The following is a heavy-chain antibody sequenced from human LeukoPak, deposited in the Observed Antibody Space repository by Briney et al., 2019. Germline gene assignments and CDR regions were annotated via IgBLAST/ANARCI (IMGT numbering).Heavy chain of an antibody. D-gene: IGHD6-19*01. CDR2: IDSDKGNT. CDR3: ARGYSNGWYHDY. Sequence: WASVKVSCKASGYTFTSYGISWVRQAPGQRLEWMGWIDSDKGNTKYSQEFQGRVTFTRDTSASTVYMELSSLRSEDMAIYYCARGYSNGWYHDYWGKGTTVTVSS. CDR1: GYTFTSYG. V-gene: IGHV1-3*03. J-gene: IGHJ6*04.